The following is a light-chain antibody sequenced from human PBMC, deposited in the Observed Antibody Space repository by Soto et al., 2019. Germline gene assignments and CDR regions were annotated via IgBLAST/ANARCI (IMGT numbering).Light chain of an antibody. CDR3: QTWGTGSVV. V-gene: IGLV4-69*01. CDR1: SGHSSYA. Sequence: QLVLTQSPSASASLGASVKLTCTLSSGHSSYAIAWHQQQPEKGPRYLMKLNSDGSHSKGDDIPDRFSGSSSGAERYLTISSLQSEDEADYYCQTWGTGSVVFGGGTKLTVL. CDR2: LNSDGSH. J-gene: IGLJ2*01.